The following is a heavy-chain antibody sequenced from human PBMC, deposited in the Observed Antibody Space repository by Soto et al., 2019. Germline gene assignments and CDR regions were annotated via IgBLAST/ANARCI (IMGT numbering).Heavy chain of an antibody. J-gene: IGHJ6*02. CDR2: ISSRRSTI. Sequence: EVQLVESGGGLVQPGGSLRLSCAASGFTFSSYSMNWVRQAPGKGLEWVSYISSRRSTIYYADSVKGRFTISRDNAKNALYLQMNSLRDEDTTVYYCARERPYYDFWSGSYYYYYYGMDVWGQGTTVTVSS. CDR1: GFTFSSYS. D-gene: IGHD3-3*01. CDR3: ARERPYYDFWSGSYYYYYYGMDV. V-gene: IGHV3-48*02.